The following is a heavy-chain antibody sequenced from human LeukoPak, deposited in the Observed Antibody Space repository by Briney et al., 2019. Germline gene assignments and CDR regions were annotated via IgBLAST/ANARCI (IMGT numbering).Heavy chain of an antibody. CDR1: GFMFSGYS. CDR2: IWYDGSNK. Sequence: QPGGSLRLSCAASGFMFSGYSMDWVRQAPGKGLEWVAVIWYDGSNKYYADSVKGRFTISRDNSKNTLYLQMNSLRAEDTAVYYCARDDSSTITLGYWGQGTLVTVSS. CDR3: ARDDSSTITLGY. V-gene: IGHV3-33*08. J-gene: IGHJ4*02. D-gene: IGHD2-2*01.